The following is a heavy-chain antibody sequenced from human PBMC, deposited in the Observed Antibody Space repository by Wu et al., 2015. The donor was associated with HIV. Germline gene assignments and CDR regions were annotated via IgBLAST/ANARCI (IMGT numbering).Heavy chain of an antibody. CDR2: TSAYNGNS. Sequence: VQLVQSGPEMKKPGASVKVSCQASGYTFNTYGVSWVRQAPGQGLEWMGWTSAYNGNSNYAQIFQGRVTMTTDTSTGKAYMELRSLTYDDTAVYYCARVSGFGWLADYWGRGTRGH. D-gene: IGHD6-19*01. CDR3: ARVSGFGWLADY. J-gene: IGHJ4*01. V-gene: IGHV1-18*01. CDR1: GYTFNTYG.